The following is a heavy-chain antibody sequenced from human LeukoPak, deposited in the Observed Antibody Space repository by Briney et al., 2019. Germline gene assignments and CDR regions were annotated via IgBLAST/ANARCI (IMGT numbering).Heavy chain of an antibody. D-gene: IGHD2-15*01. Sequence: SETLSLTCTVSGGSISSYYWSWIRQPPGKGLEWIGYIRYSGSTKYNPSLKSRVTISVDTSKNQFSLKLSSVTAADTAMYYCARDHPYCSGGTCYPGSFDYWGQGTLVTVSS. J-gene: IGHJ4*02. V-gene: IGHV4-59*01. CDR2: IRYSGST. CDR3: ARDHPYCSGGTCYPGSFDY. CDR1: GGSISSYY.